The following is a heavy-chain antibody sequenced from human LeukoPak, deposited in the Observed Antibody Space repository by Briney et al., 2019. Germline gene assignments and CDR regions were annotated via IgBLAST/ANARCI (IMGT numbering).Heavy chain of an antibody. D-gene: IGHD3-3*01. CDR1: GFTFSSYA. Sequence: PGGSLRLSCAASGFTFSSYAMSWVRQAPGKGLEWVSAISGSGGSTYYADSVKGRFTISRDNSKNTLYLQMNSLRAEDTAVYYCAKAGRITIFGVVSYYYYMDVWGKGTTVTVSS. CDR2: ISGSGGST. V-gene: IGHV3-23*01. CDR3: AKAGRITIFGVVSYYYYMDV. J-gene: IGHJ6*03.